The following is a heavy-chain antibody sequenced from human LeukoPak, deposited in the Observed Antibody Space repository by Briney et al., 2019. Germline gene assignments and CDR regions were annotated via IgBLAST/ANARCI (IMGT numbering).Heavy chain of an antibody. CDR2: IYYSGST. CDR3: ARSRGSYRYTHSYYFDY. V-gene: IGHV4-61*05. CDR1: GGSISSSIYY. D-gene: IGHD3-16*02. Sequence: SETLSLTCTVSGGSISSSIYYCSWIRQPPGKGLEWIGYIYYSGSTNYNPSLKSRVTISVDTSKNQFSLKLSSVTAADTAVYYCARSRGSYRYTHSYYFDYWGQGTLVTVSS. J-gene: IGHJ4*02.